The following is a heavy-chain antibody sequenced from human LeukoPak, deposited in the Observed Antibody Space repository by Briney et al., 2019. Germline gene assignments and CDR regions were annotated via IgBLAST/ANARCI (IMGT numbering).Heavy chain of an antibody. CDR1: GGSFSGYY. J-gene: IGHJ6*02. D-gene: IGHD3-10*01. CDR3: ARGLPMVRADYYYYGMDV. V-gene: IGHV4-34*01. Sequence: SETLSLAWAVYGGSFSGYYWGWIRQPPGDVLEWIGEINHSGSTNYNPSLKSRGTIPVDTSKNQFSLKLSSVTAADTAVYYCARGLPMVRADYYYYGMDVWGQGTTVTVSS. CDR2: INHSGST.